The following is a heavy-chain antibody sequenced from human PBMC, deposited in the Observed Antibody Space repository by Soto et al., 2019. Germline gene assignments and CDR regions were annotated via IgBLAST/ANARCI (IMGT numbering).Heavy chain of an antibody. D-gene: IGHD6-6*01. V-gene: IGHV4-30-4*01. CDR2: IYYSGST. Sequence: SETLSLTCTVSGGSISSGDYYWSWIRQPPGKGLEWIGYIYYSGSTYYNPSLKSRVTISVDTSKNQFSLKLSSVTAAVTAVYYCAREEYSSFFNWFDPWGQGTLVIVS. CDR1: GGSISSGDYY. J-gene: IGHJ5*02. CDR3: AREEYSSFFNWFDP.